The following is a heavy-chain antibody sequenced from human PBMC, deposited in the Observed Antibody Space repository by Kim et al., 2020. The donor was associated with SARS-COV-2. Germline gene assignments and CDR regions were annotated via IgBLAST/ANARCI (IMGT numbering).Heavy chain of an antibody. J-gene: IGHJ4*02. CDR1: GFTFSSYE. CDR3: ARALFVVTRDPWPWAVDC. V-gene: IGHV3-48*03. Sequence: GGSLRLSCAASGFTFSSYEMNWVRQAPGKGLEWVSYISSSGSTIYYADSVKGRFTISRDNAKNSLYLQMNSLRAEDTAVYYCARALFVVTRDPWPWAVDCWGQGTLVTVSS. CDR2: ISSSGSTI. D-gene: IGHD7-27*01.